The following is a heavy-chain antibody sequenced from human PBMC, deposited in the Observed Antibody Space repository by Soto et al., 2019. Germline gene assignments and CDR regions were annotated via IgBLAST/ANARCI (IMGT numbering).Heavy chain of an antibody. V-gene: IGHV4-34*01. CDR1: GGSFSGYY. D-gene: IGHD2-2*01. J-gene: IGHJ4*02. CDR2: INHSGST. Sequence: SETLSLTCAVYGGSFSGYYWSWIRQPPGKGLEWIGEINHSGSTNYNPSLKSRVTISVDTSKNQFSLKLSSVTAADTAVYYCARGRRYCSSTSCSMGFDYWGKGTLVTVSP. CDR3: ARGRRYCSSTSCSMGFDY.